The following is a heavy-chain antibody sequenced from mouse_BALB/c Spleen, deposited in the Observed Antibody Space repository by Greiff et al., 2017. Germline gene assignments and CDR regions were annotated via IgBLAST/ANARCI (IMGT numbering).Heavy chain of an antibody. CDR2: ISYSGST. V-gene: IGHV3-8*02. CDR1: GDSITSGY. Sequence: EVKLVESGPSLVKPSQTLSLTCSVTGDSITSGYWNWIRKFPGNKLEYMGYISYSGSTYYNPSLKSRISITRDTSKNQYYLQLNSVTTEDTATYYCARYLGGFYAMDYWGQGTSVTVSS. D-gene: IGHD3-1*01. J-gene: IGHJ4*01. CDR3: ARYLGGFYAMDY.